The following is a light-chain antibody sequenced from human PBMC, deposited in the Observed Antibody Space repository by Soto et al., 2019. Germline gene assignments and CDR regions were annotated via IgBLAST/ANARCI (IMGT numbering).Light chain of an antibody. J-gene: IGLJ3*02. V-gene: IGLV2-8*01. CDR3: SSYAGSSTWV. CDR2: DDN. Sequence: QSALTQPPAASGSPGQSVTISCTGSSSDVGGYKYVSWYQQHPGKAPNLLIYDDNQRPSGVPHRFSGSKSGNTASLTISGLQAEDEADYYCSSYAGSSTWVFGGGTKLTVL. CDR1: SSDVGGYKY.